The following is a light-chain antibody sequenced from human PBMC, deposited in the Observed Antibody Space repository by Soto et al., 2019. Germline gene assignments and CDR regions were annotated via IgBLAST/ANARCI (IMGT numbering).Light chain of an antibody. Sequence: DIQMTQSPSTLSASVGDRVTITCRASQNINNWVAWYQQKPGKAPKFLIYDASTLESGVPSRFRGSGFGTEFSLTISSLQPDDSGSYYCQHLRTFGQGTKVEIK. CDR1: QNINNW. J-gene: IGKJ1*01. V-gene: IGKV1-5*01. CDR2: DAS. CDR3: QHLRT.